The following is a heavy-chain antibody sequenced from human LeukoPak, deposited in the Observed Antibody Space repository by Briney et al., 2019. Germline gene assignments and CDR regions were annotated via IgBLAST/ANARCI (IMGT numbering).Heavy chain of an antibody. V-gene: IGHV3-33*01. D-gene: IGHD6-13*01. CDR1: AFPFSNHG. J-gene: IGHJ6*02. CDR3: ARGSFSSLPGPHHGMDV. CDR2: IWYDGSNK. Sequence: GGSLRLSCAASAFPFSNHGMHWVRQAPGKGLEWVAVIWYDGSNKYYADSVKGRFTISRDNSKNTVYLQMNSLRDEDTAVYYCARGSFSSLPGPHHGMDVWGQGTTATVSS.